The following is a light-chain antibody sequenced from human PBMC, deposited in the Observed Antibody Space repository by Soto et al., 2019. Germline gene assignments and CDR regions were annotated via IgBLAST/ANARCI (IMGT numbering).Light chain of an antibody. J-gene: IGLJ3*02. V-gene: IGLV2-8*01. CDR2: EVT. CDR1: SSDVGRYNY. Sequence: QSALTQPPSASGSPGQSVTISCTGTSSDVGRYNYVSWYQQNPGKAPKLLIYEVTKRPSGVPDRFSGSKSGNTASLTVSGLQAEAEGDYYCSSYAGSNNLVFGGGTKLTVL. CDR3: SSYAGSNNLV.